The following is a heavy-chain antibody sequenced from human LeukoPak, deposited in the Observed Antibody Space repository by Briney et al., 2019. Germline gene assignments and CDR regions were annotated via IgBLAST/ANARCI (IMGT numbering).Heavy chain of an antibody. CDR2: INPNSGGT. CDR3: VPGFLGTAMVTTLRDY. CDR1: GYTFTAYY. Sequence: GASVNVSCKASGYTFTAYYIHWVRQAPGQGLEWMGWINPNSGGTNFAQKFQGRVTMTGDTSISTAYMEMSRVTSDDTAVYYCVPGFLGTAMVTTLRDYWGQGTLVTVST. J-gene: IGHJ4*02. D-gene: IGHD5-18*01. V-gene: IGHV1-2*02.